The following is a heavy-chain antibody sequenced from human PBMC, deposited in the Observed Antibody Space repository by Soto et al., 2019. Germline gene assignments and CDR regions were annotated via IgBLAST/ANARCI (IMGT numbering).Heavy chain of an antibody. Sequence: ASVKVSCKASGYTFNSYGIAWARQAPGQGLEWMGWISPYTGNTHSATKVQGRLTMTTDTSTSTAYMDLGSLTSDDTAVYYCVMVDNYVTPTPQDVWGQGTTVTVSS. CDR3: VMVDNYVTPTPQDV. D-gene: IGHD3-16*01. CDR2: ISPYTGNT. CDR1: GYTFNSYG. V-gene: IGHV1-18*01. J-gene: IGHJ6*02.